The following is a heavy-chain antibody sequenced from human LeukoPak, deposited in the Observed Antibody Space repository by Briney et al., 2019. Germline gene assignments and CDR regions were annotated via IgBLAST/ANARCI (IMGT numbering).Heavy chain of an antibody. CDR3: ARGAAGTGAADY. D-gene: IGHD6-13*01. CDR2: THYSGST. Sequence: SETLSLTCTVSGGSISSYYWSWIRQPPGKGLEWIGYTHYSGSTKYNPSLKSRLTMSLDTSKNQFSLRLSSVTAADTAVYFCARGAAGTGAADYWGQGTLVTVSS. J-gene: IGHJ4*02. V-gene: IGHV4-59*01. CDR1: GGSISSYY.